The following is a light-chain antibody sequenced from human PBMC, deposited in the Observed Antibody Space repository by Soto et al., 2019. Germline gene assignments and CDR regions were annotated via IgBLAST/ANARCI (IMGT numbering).Light chain of an antibody. J-gene: IGLJ1*01. Sequence: QSALTQPRSVSGSPGQSVTISCTGTSSDIGGYSYVSWYQHHPGKVPKLVIYDVSKRPSGVPDRFSGSKSGNTASLTISGLQAEDEADYYCCSFAGSPLYVFGSGTKLTVL. V-gene: IGLV2-11*01. CDR1: SSDIGGYSY. CDR3: CSFAGSPLYV. CDR2: DVS.